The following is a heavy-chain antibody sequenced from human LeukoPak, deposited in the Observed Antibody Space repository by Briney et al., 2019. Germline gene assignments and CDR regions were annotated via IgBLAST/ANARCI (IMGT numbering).Heavy chain of an antibody. J-gene: IGHJ6*02. CDR1: GFTFSVYG. CDR3: AKAGYSSGWTRYYGMDV. Sequence: GGSLRLSCAASGFTFSVYGMYWVRQPPGKGLEWVALISYDGTDKYHVDSVKGRFTISRDNSNNTLYLQMNSLRPDDTAVYYCAKAGYSSGWTRYYGMDVWGRGTTVAVSS. D-gene: IGHD6-19*01. CDR2: ISYDGTDK. V-gene: IGHV3-30*18.